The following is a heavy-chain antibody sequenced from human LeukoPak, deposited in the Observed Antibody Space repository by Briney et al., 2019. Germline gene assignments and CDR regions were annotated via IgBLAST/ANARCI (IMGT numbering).Heavy chain of an antibody. J-gene: IGHJ4*02. CDR3: TTDAGYTSRWYNY. D-gene: IGHD6-13*01. CDR1: GFTFSNAW. CDR2: IKSKIDGGTT. Sequence: GGSLRLSCAASGFTFSNAWMSWVRQAPGKGLEWVGRIKSKIDGGTTYYATPVNGRFSISRDDTRNTLHLQMSSLKAEDAVVYYCTTDAGYTSRWYNYWGQGTLVTVSS. V-gene: IGHV3-15*06.